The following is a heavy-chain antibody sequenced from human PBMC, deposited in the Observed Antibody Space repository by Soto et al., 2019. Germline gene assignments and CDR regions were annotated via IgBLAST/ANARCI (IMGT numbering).Heavy chain of an antibody. J-gene: IGHJ4*02. V-gene: IGHV3-23*01. D-gene: IGHD2-2*01. CDR2: ISGSGGST. CDR3: TNWLVGGDIVVVPAATKTGY. CDR1: GFTVSSYA. Sequence: GGSLRLSCAASGFTVSSYAMSWVRQAPGKGLEWVSAISGSGGSTYYADSVKGRFTISSDNSKNTLYLQMNSLRAEDTAVYYCTNWLVGGDIVVVPAATKTGYWGQGTLVTVSS.